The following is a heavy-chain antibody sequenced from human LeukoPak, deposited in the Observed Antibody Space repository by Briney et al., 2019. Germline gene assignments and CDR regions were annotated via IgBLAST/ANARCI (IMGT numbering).Heavy chain of an antibody. CDR2: ISGSGGST. D-gene: IGHD3-22*01. Sequence: PGGSLRLSCAASGFTFSSYAMSWVRQAPGKGLEWVSAISGSGGSTYYADSVKGRFTISRDNSKNTLYLQMNSLRAEDTAVYYCARDSEGVSGTYYYDSSYHYFDYWGQGTLVTVSS. V-gene: IGHV3-23*01. CDR1: GFTFSSYA. J-gene: IGHJ4*02. CDR3: ARDSEGVSGTYYYDSSYHYFDY.